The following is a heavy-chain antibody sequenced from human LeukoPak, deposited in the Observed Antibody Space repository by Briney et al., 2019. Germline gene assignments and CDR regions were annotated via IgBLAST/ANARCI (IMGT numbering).Heavy chain of an antibody. CDR2: IKQDGSEK. V-gene: IGHV3-7*01. CDR1: GFTFSSYG. D-gene: IGHD5-24*01. J-gene: IGHJ4*02. Sequence: GGSLRLSCAASGFTFSSYGMSWVRQAPGKGLEWVANIKQDGSEKYYVDSVKGRFTISRDNAKNSLYLQMNSLRAEDTAVYYCAREKRWLQSTVDYWGQGTLVTVSS. CDR3: AREKRWLQSTVDY.